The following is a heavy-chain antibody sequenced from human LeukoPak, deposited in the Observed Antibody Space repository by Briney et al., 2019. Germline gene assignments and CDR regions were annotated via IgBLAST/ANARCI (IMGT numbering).Heavy chain of an antibody. CDR1: GFPFSSYD. Sequence: PTGGSLRLSCAASGFPFSSYDMHWVRQATGKGLEWVSAIGTAGDTYYPGSVKGRFTISRENAKNSLYLQMNSLRAGDTAVYYCARGGRCSSTSCYLADDAFDIWGQGTMVTVSS. CDR2: IGTAGDT. V-gene: IGHV3-13*01. D-gene: IGHD2-2*01. CDR3: ARGGRCSSTSCYLADDAFDI. J-gene: IGHJ3*02.